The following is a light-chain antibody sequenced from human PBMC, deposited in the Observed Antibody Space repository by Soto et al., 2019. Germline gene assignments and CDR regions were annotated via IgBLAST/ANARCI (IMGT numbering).Light chain of an antibody. J-gene: IGLJ2*01. Sequence: QSVLTQPPSASGTPGQRVTISCSGSSSNIGINTVSWYQQLPGTAPKLLIYSNNQRPSGVPDRFSGSKSGTSASLAISGLQSEDEADYYCAAWDDSLNGVIFGGGTKVTVL. CDR2: SNN. CDR3: AAWDDSLNGVI. V-gene: IGLV1-44*01. CDR1: SSNIGINT.